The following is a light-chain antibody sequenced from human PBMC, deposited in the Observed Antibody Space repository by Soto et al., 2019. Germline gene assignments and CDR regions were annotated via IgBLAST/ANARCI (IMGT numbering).Light chain of an antibody. CDR3: ATWDASLSEVV. CDR2: GND. Sequence: QSVLTQPPSVSEAPGQKVTISCSGSTSNIGNNIVSWYQQQLPGTPPKLLIYGNDRRPSGITDRFSGSKSGTSATLGITGLQTGDEADYYCATWDASLSEVVFGGGTKVTVL. V-gene: IGLV1-51*01. CDR1: TSNIGNNI. J-gene: IGLJ3*02.